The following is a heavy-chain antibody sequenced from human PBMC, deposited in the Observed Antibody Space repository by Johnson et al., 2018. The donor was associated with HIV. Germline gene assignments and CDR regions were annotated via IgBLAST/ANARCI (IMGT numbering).Heavy chain of an antibody. CDR2: IYSGAST. CDR3: ARENSSGYHDAFDI. D-gene: IGHD3-22*01. J-gene: IGHJ3*02. V-gene: IGHV3-66*02. CDR1: GFTVSSNY. Sequence: VQLVESGGGLVQPGGSLRLSCAASGFTVSSNYMSWVRQAPGKGLEWVSVIYSGASTYYAAPVKGRFTISRDNSKNTLYLQMNSLRAEDTAVYYCARENSSGYHDAFDIWGQGTLVTVSS.